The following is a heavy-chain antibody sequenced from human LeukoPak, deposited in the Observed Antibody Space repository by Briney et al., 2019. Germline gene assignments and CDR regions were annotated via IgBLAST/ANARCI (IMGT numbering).Heavy chain of an antibody. J-gene: IGHJ4*02. CDR1: GFTFSSYW. V-gene: IGHV3-74*01. CDR2: VNPGGSSI. D-gene: IGHD1-14*01. CDR3: ARSNQADDY. Sequence: GGSLRLSCAASGFTFSSYWMHWVRQVPGKGLVWVARVNPGGSSITYADSVKGRFTISRDNAKNTLYLQMDSLRAEDTGVYYCARSNQADDYWGQGTLVTVSS.